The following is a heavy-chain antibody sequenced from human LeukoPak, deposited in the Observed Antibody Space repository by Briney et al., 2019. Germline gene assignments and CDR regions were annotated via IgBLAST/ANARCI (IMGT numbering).Heavy chain of an antibody. CDR1: GGSINSYY. CDR3: ARGGSSGYDPFDY. D-gene: IGHD5-12*01. Sequence: PSETLSLTCTVSGGSINSYYWSWIRQPPGKGLEWIGYIFYSGNTNYNPSFKSRVTISVDTSKSQFSLKLSSVIAADTAVYYCARGGSSGYDPFDYWGQGTLVTVSS. CDR2: IFYSGNT. J-gene: IGHJ4*02. V-gene: IGHV4-59*01.